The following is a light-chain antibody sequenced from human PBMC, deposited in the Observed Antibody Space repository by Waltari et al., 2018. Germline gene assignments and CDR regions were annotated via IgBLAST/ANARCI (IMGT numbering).Light chain of an antibody. CDR2: LDS. CDR3: QAWDSSTGV. CDR1: NLGTKS. V-gene: IGLV3-1*01. J-gene: IGLJ1*01. Sequence: SYELTQPPSVSVSPGQTASITCSGDNLGTKSTFWYQQKSGQSPVLVMSLDSKRPSGIPERFSGSNSGNTATLTIRGTQAIDEADYYCQAWDSSTGVFGPGTKVTVL.